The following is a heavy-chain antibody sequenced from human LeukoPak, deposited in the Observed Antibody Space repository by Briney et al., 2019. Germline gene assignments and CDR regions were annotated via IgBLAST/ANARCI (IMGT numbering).Heavy chain of an antibody. CDR3: ARVVGVWVAGPFYFDY. CDR1: GYSISSGYY. V-gene: IGHV4-38-2*02. Sequence: SETLSLTCTVSGYSISSGYYWGRIRQPPGKGLEWIGSIYHSGSTYYNPSLKSRVTISVDTSKNQFSLKLSSVTAADTAVYYCARVVGVWVAGPFYFDYWGQGTLVTVSS. J-gene: IGHJ4*02. D-gene: IGHD6-19*01. CDR2: IYHSGST.